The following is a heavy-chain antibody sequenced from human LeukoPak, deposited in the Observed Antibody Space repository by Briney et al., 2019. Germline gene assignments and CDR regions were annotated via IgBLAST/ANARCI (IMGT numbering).Heavy chain of an antibody. D-gene: IGHD6-19*01. CDR1: GGSFSSYY. Sequence: SETLSLTCAVYGGSFSSYYWSWIRQPPGKGLEWIGEINHSGSTNYNPSLKSRVTISVDTSKNQFSLKLSSVTAADTAVYYCARSRVSGWFPFDSWGQGTLVTVSS. V-gene: IGHV4-34*01. J-gene: IGHJ4*02. CDR2: INHSGST. CDR3: ARSRVSGWFPFDS.